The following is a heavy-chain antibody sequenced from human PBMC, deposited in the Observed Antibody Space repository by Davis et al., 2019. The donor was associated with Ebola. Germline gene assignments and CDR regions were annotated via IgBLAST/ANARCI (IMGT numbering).Heavy chain of an antibody. D-gene: IGHD5-18*01. V-gene: IGHV3-21*01. CDR3: ARDNAMADYYYYYYMDV. J-gene: IGHJ6*03. CDR2: ISSSSSYI. CDR1: GFTFSSYS. Sequence: GESLKISCAASGFTFSSYSMNWVRQAPGKGLEWVSSISSSSSYIYYADSVKGRFTISRDNAKNSLYLQMNSLRAEDTAVNYCARDNAMADYYYYYYMDVWGKGTTVTVSS.